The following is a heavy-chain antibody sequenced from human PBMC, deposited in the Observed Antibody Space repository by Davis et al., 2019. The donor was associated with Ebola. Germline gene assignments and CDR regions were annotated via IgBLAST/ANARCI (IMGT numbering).Heavy chain of an antibody. Sequence: PGGSLRLSCAASGFIFSNYWMSWVRQAPGKGLEWVANIKQDGSEKYYVDSVKGRFTISRDNAKNSLYLQMNSLRAEDTAVYYCARDRAIRYCSGGSCYSDYWGQGTLVTVSS. CDR3: ARDRAIRYCSGGSCYSDY. CDR1: GFIFSNYW. V-gene: IGHV3-7*01. J-gene: IGHJ4*02. CDR2: IKQDGSEK. D-gene: IGHD2-15*01.